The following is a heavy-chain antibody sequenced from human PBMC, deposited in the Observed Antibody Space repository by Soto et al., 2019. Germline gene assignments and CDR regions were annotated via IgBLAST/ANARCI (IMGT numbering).Heavy chain of an antibody. CDR1: GFTFSAFA. D-gene: IGHD3-10*01. CDR2: ISYDGRNE. Sequence: LRLSCTVSGFTFSAFAMYWVRQAPGKGLEWVALISYDGRNEDYAESVRGRFTISRDNSKNTLYLDMNSLSAEDSAVYFCAKGVVREPAYFDYWGQGTLVTVSS. CDR3: AKGVVREPAYFDY. V-gene: IGHV3-30*18. J-gene: IGHJ4*02.